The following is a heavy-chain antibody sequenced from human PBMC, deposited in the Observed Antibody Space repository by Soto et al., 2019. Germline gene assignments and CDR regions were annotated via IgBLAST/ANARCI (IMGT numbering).Heavy chain of an antibody. V-gene: IGHV1-18*01. CDR1: GYTFTSYG. Sequence: QVQLVQSGAEVKKPGASVKVSCKASGYTFTSYGISWVRQAPGQGLEWMGWISAYNGNTNYAQKLQDRVTMTTGTSPSTAYTELRSLSSNETAVYYCARDPELFDSWGQGTLVTISS. CDR2: ISAYNGNT. D-gene: IGHD1-7*01. CDR3: ARDPELFDS. J-gene: IGHJ4*02.